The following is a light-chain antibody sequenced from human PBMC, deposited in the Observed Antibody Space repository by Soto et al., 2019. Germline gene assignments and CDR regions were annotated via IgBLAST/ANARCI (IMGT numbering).Light chain of an antibody. V-gene: IGKV3-15*01. CDR2: GAF. Sequence: IVMTQSPVTLSVSPGERATLSCRASESVLSNLAWYQWRPGQAPRLLIYGAFTRATGIPARFSGSGSGTEFTLTISSPQSEDVAVSYCQQYHNWPPWTFGQGTKVEIK. CDR3: QQYHNWPPWT. J-gene: IGKJ1*01. CDR1: ESVLSN.